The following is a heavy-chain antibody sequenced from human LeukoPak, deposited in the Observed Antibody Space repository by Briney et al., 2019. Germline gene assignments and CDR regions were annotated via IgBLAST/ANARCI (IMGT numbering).Heavy chain of an antibody. Sequence: GGSLRLSCSASGFTFDDYAMHWVRQAPGKGLEWVSGISWNSGSIGYADSVKGRFTISRDNAKNSLYLQMNSLRAEDTALYYCAKDRGYGGLSSTSSLWGQGTLVTVSS. CDR2: ISWNSGSI. J-gene: IGHJ4*02. D-gene: IGHD2-2*01. V-gene: IGHV3-9*01. CDR3: AKDRGYGGLSSTSSL. CDR1: GFTFDDYA.